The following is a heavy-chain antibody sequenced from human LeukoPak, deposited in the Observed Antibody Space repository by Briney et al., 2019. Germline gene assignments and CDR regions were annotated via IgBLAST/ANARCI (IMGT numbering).Heavy chain of an antibody. CDR1: GYSFTSYW. D-gene: IGHD2-21*02. Sequence: GESLKISCKGSGYSFTSYWIGWVRQMPGKGLEWMGIIYPGDSDTRYSPSFQGQVTISADKSISTAYLQWSSLKASDTAMYYCARQGYCGGDCYHYWYFDLWGRGTLVTVSS. V-gene: IGHV5-51*01. CDR2: IYPGDSDT. J-gene: IGHJ2*01. CDR3: ARQGYCGGDCYHYWYFDL.